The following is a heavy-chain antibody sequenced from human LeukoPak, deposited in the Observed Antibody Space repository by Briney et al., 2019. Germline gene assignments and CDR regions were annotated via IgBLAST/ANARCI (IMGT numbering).Heavy chain of an antibody. V-gene: IGHV3-53*01. CDR2: INVGGRT. J-gene: IGHJ4*02. Sequence: PGGSLRLSCAASGFIVSNNYMTWVRQAPGKGLESVSVINVGGRTFYADSVKGRFTISRDNSKNTLYLQMNSLRAEDTAVYYCAKARHGTRIHFDYWGQGTLVTVSS. D-gene: IGHD1-1*01. CDR1: GFIVSNNY. CDR3: AKARHGTRIHFDY.